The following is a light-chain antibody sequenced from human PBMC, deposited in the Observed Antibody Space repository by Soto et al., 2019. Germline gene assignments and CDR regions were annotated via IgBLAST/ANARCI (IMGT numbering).Light chain of an antibody. Sequence: ENVLTQSPGTLSLSPGERATLSCRASQSVGSYLGWYQKKPGQAPRLLIYGASNRATGIPDRFSGSGSGTDFTLTISRLEPEDFAVYYCQHYGGPPPLTFGQRTKVEIK. CDR1: QSVGSY. CDR2: GAS. CDR3: QHYGGPPPLT. V-gene: IGKV3-20*01. J-gene: IGKJ1*01.